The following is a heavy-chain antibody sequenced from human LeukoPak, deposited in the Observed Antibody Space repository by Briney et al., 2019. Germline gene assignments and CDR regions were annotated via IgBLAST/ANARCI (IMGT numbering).Heavy chain of an antibody. J-gene: IGHJ5*02. CDR1: GFTFSSYA. CDR2: FSGSGTST. Sequence: GGSLRLPCAASGFTFSSYAMSWVRLAPGKGLEWVSAFSGSGTSTYYADSVKGRFTISRDNSRNTLYLQMNSLRAEDTAVYYCAKSGTIFGVVIIPGKPGSKHLNWFDPWGQGTLVTVSS. V-gene: IGHV3-23*01. D-gene: IGHD3-3*01. CDR3: AKSGTIFGVVIIPGKPGSKHLNWFDP.